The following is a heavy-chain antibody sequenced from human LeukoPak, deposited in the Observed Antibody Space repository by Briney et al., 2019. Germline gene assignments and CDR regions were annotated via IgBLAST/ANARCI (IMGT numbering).Heavy chain of an antibody. Sequence: PGGSLRLSCAASGFTFDDYAMHWVRQAPGKGLEWVSGISWNSGSIGYADSVKGRFTISRDNAKNSLYLQMNSLRAEDTALYYCAKDAAAGVLDDYYYGMDVWGQGTTVTVSS. CDR3: AKDAAAGVLDDYYYGMDV. V-gene: IGHV3-9*01. J-gene: IGHJ6*02. D-gene: IGHD6-13*01. CDR2: ISWNSGSI. CDR1: GFTFDDYA.